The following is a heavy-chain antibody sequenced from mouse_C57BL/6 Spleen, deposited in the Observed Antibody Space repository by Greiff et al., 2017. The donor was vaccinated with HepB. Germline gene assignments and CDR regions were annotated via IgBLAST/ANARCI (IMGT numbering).Heavy chain of an antibody. CDR2: IYPRDGST. D-gene: IGHD1-1*01. CDR3: ARESYYCGSSYGAMDY. Sequence: QVQLQQSDAELVKPGASVKISCKVSGYTFTDHTIHWMKQRPEQGLEWIGYIYPRDGSTKYNEKFKGKATLTADKSSSTAYMQLNSLTSEDSAVYFCARESYYCGSSYGAMDYWGQGTSVTVSS. V-gene: IGHV1-78*01. CDR1: GYTFTDHT. J-gene: IGHJ4*01.